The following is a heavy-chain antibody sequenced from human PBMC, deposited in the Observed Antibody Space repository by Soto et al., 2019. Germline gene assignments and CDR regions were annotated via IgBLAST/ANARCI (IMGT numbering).Heavy chain of an antibody. Sequence: VGSLRLSCAASGFTFSSYAMSWVRQAPGTGLECVSVISGGGATTYYADSVKGRFTISRDNSKNTLYLQMSSLRAEDTALYYCAKDLSLNGGNTNGYFDYWGQGTRVTVSS. J-gene: IGHJ4*02. CDR2: ISGGGATT. D-gene: IGHD2-15*01. V-gene: IGHV3-23*01. CDR3: AKDLSLNGGNTNGYFDY. CDR1: GFTFSSYA.